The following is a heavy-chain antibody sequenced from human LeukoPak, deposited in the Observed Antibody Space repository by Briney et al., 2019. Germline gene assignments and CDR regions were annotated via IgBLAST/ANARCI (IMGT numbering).Heavy chain of an antibody. CDR1: GGSISSYY. Sequence: SETLSLTCTVSGGSISSYYWNWIRQPPGKGLEWIGYIYYSGSTNYNPSLKSRVTISVDTSKNQFSLKLNSVTAADTAVYYCARSALAAPFDYWGQGTLVTVSS. D-gene: IGHD6-19*01. CDR3: ARSALAAPFDY. V-gene: IGHV4-59*12. J-gene: IGHJ4*02. CDR2: IYYSGST.